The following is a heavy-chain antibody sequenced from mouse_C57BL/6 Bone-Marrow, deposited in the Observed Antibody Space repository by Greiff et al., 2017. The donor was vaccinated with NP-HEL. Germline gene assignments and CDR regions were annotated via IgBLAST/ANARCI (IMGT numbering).Heavy chain of an antibody. V-gene: IGHV1-72*01. J-gene: IGHJ3*01. CDR2: IDPNSGGT. CDR1: GYTFTSYW. D-gene: IGHD1-1*01. Sequence: QVQLQQPGAELVKPGASVKLSCKASGYTFTSYWMHWVKQRPGRGLEWIGRIDPNSGGTKYNEKFKSKATLTVDKPSSTAYMQLSSLTSEDSAVYYCARALYYGSSAFAYWGQGTLVTVSA. CDR3: ARALYYGSSAFAY.